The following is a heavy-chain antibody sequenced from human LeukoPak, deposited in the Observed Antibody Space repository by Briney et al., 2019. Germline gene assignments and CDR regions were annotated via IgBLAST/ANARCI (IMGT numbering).Heavy chain of an antibody. CDR3: AADRFSIFGVVITPKNYYGMDV. V-gene: IGHV1-46*01. J-gene: IGHJ6*02. Sequence: ASVKASCKASGYTFTSYYMHWVRQAPGQGLEWMGIINPSGGSTSYAQKFQGRVIMSEDTSTDTAYMELSSLRSEDTAVYYCAADRFSIFGVVITPKNYYGMDVWGQGTTVTVSS. CDR1: GYTFTSYY. CDR2: INPSGGST. D-gene: IGHD3-3*01.